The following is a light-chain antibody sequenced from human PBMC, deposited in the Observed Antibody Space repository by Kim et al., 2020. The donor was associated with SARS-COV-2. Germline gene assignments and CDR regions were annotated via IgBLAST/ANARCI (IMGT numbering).Light chain of an antibody. CDR2: TAS. CDR1: QDISRY. CDR3: QQTSSAPRT. J-gene: IGKJ1*01. Sequence: AFVGDRVTITCRASQDISRYLNWYQQKPGKAPKLLFYTASSLQSGVPSRFTGSGSETDFTLTITSLQPEDFATYYCQQTSSAPRTFGQGTKVDIK. V-gene: IGKV1-39*01.